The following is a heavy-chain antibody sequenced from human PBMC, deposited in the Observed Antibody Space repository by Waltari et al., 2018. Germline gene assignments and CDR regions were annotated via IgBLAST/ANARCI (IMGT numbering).Heavy chain of an antibody. Sequence: EVQLVQSVAEVQQPGATVKISCKVSGYTFTDYSMHWGQQAPGKGLDWMGLVDPEDGETIYAEKFQGRVTITADTSTDTAYMELSSLRSEDTAVYYCATSATAYYRSRGWFDPWGQGTLVTVSS. CDR2: VDPEDGET. D-gene: IGHD3-10*01. CDR1: GYTFTDYS. V-gene: IGHV1-69-2*01. J-gene: IGHJ5*02. CDR3: ATSATAYYRSRGWFDP.